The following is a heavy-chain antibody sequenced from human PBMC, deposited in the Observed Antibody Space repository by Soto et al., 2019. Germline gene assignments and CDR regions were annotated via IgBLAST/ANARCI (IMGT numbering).Heavy chain of an antibody. D-gene: IGHD6-19*01. Sequence: PSETLSLTCTVSGGSVSSGSYYWSWIRQPPGKGLEWIGYIYYSGSTNYNPSLKSRVTISVDTSKNQFSLKLSSVTAADTAVYYCARESLPLLGSGWSTSGGRRPRGYYYGMDVWGQGTTVTVSS. CDR3: ARESLPLLGSGWSTSGGRRPRGYYYGMDV. J-gene: IGHJ6*02. CDR1: GGSVSSGSYY. CDR2: IYYSGST. V-gene: IGHV4-61*01.